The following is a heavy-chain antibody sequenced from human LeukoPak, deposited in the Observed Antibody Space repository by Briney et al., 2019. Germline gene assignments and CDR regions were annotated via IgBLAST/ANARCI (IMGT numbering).Heavy chain of an antibody. D-gene: IGHD6-13*01. V-gene: IGHV3-23*01. Sequence: GGSLRLSCAASGFTFSSYAMSWVRQAPGKGLEWVSAINGSGDSTYYGDSVKGRFTISRDNSKNTLYLQMNSLRAEDTAVYYCAKTRPLDSSSWSHGDYWGQGTLVTVSS. J-gene: IGHJ4*02. CDR3: AKTRPLDSSSWSHGDY. CDR1: GFTFSSYA. CDR2: INGSGDST.